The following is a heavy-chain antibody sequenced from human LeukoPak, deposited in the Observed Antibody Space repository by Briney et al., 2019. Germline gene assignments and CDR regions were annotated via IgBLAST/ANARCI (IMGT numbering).Heavy chain of an antibody. Sequence: PSQTLSLTCTVSGGSISSGDYYWSWIRQPPGKGLEWIGYIYYRGSTTYNPSLKSRVTISVDTSKNQLSLKLSSVTAADTAVYYCARELGATDYWGQGTLVTVSS. V-gene: IGHV4-61*08. J-gene: IGHJ4*02. D-gene: IGHD1-26*01. CDR3: ARELGATDY. CDR1: GGSISSGDYY. CDR2: IYYRGST.